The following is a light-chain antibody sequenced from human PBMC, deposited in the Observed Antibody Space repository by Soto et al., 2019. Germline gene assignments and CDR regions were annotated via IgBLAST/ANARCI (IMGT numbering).Light chain of an antibody. CDR3: QQYNTWPPT. Sequence: EMAMTQSPATLSVSPGERATLSCRASQSISDKLAWYQQKPGQAPRLLIYGPSTRATGIPARFSGSGSGTEFTLTISSLQSEDFAVYCCQQYNTWPPTFGQGTLVEIK. V-gene: IGKV3-15*01. CDR2: GPS. CDR1: QSISDK. J-gene: IGKJ1*01.